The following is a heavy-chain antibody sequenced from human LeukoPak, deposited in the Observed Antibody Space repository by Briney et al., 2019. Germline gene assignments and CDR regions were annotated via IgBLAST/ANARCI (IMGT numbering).Heavy chain of an antibody. CDR1: GCSISSSSYY. Sequence: SETLSLTCTVSGCSISSSSYYWGWIRQPPGKGLEWIGEINHSGGTNYNPSLKSRVTISVDTSKNQFSLKLSSVTAADTAVYYCARRTGYYDFWSGYQEFDYWGQGTLVTVSS. CDR3: ARRTGYYDFWSGYQEFDY. V-gene: IGHV4-39*07. D-gene: IGHD3-3*01. CDR2: INHSGGT. J-gene: IGHJ4*02.